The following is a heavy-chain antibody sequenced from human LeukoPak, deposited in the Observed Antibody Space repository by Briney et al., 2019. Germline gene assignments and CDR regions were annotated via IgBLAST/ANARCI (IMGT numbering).Heavy chain of an antibody. CDR3: ARDRDSGYDL. CDR2: ISGSSSYI. D-gene: IGHD5-12*01. CDR1: GFTFSSYS. V-gene: IGHV3-21*01. J-gene: IGHJ4*02. Sequence: GGSLRLSCAASGFTFSSYSMNWVRQAPGKGLEWVSSISGSSSYIYYADSVKGRFTISRDNAKNSLYLQMNSLRAEDTAVYYCARDRDSGYDLWGQGTLVTVSS.